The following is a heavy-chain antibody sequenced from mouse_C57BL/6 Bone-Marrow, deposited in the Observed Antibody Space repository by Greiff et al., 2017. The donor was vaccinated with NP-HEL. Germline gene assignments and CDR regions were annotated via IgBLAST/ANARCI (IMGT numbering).Heavy chain of an antibody. CDR2: IYPRSGNP. V-gene: IGHV1-81*01. J-gene: IGHJ3*01. D-gene: IGHD2-2*01. CDR3: ARRIYYGDDGFAY. Sequence: QVQLQQSGAELARPGASVKLSCKASGYTFTSYGISWVQQRTGQGLEWIGEIYPRSGNPYYNEKFKGKATLTADKSSSTAYMELRRLTSEESAVYVRARRIYYGDDGFAYWGQGTLVTVSA. CDR1: GYTFTSYG.